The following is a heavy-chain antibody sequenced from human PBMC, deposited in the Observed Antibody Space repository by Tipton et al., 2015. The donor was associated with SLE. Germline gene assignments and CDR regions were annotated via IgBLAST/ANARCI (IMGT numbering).Heavy chain of an antibody. CDR2: IYYSGGT. V-gene: IGHV4-59*12. CDR3: ATDPGDWYFDL. Sequence: TLSLTCTVSGGSISSYYWSWIRQPPGKGLEWIGYIYYSGGTNYNPSLKSRVTISVDTSKNQFSLKLSSGTAADTAVYYCATDPGDWYFDLWGRGTLVTVSS. J-gene: IGHJ2*01. CDR1: GGSISSYY.